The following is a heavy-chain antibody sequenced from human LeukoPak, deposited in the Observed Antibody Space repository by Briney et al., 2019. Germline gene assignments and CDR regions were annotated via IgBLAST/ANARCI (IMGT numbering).Heavy chain of an antibody. J-gene: IGHJ3*02. CDR3: ARVRFLTGGGSDAFDI. CDR2: ISAYNGNT. CDR1: GYTFTSYG. V-gene: IGHV1-18*01. D-gene: IGHD3-3*01. Sequence: ASVKVSCKASGYTFTSYGISWVRQAPGQGLEWMGWISAYNGNTNYAQKLQGRVTMTTDTSTSTAYMELRSLRSDDTAVYYCARVRFLTGGGSDAFDIWGQGTMVTVSS.